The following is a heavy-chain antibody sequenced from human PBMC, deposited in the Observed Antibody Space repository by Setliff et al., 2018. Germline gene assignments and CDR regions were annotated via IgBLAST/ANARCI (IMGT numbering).Heavy chain of an antibody. D-gene: IGHD2-8*01. J-gene: IGHJ4*02. CDR2: INNYSFKT. V-gene: IGHV1-18*01. CDR3: SRLVRYCTTTTCQRLLGEEV. Sequence: GASVKVSCKTSGYTFTNYGITWVRQAPGQGLEWMGWINNYSFKTNYPQKFLGRVTVTTDTSTGTAYMELRSLKSDDTAVYYCSRLVRYCTTTTCQRLLGEEVGGQGTLVTVSS. CDR1: GYTFTNYG.